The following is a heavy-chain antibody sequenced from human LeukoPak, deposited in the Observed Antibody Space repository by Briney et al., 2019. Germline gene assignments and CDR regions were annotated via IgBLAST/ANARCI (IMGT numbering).Heavy chain of an antibody. D-gene: IGHD3-22*01. CDR3: AKDLYYYDSSGYAFDI. V-gene: IGHV3-30*04. CDR2: ISYDGSNK. CDR1: GFTFSSYA. J-gene: IGHJ3*02. Sequence: AGGSLRLSCAASGFTFSSYAMHWVRQAPGKGLEWVAVISYDGSNKYYADSVKGRFTISRDNSKNTLYLQMNSLRAEDTAVYYCAKDLYYYDSSGYAFDIWGQGTMVTVSS.